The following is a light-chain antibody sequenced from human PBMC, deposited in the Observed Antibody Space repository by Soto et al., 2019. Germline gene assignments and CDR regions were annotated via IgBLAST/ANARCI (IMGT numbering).Light chain of an antibody. CDR1: SSDVGGYNY. J-gene: IGLJ2*01. CDR3: ASYTTSHVV. V-gene: IGLV2-14*01. Sequence: QSVLTQPASVSGSPGQSITISCTGTSSDVGGYNYVSWYQHHPGNAPKLMIYEVSNRPSGVSSRFSGSKSGNTASLTISGLLAEDESDYYCASYTTSHVVFGGGTKLTVL. CDR2: EVS.